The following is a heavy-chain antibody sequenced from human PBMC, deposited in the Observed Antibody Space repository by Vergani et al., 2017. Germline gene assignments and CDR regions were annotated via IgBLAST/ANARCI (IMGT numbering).Heavy chain of an antibody. Sequence: QVQLVESEGGVVQPGRSLTLSCVASGCTFSSHGMHWVRQAPGKGLEWVAVIWYDGSNKYYGDSVKGRFTISRDNSKNTLYLQMNSLRVEDTAVYYCARWGNEKRLGSWGQGTLVTVSS. CDR1: GCTFSSHG. CDR3: ARWGNEKRLGS. V-gene: IGHV3-33*01. D-gene: IGHD1-1*01. CDR2: IWYDGSNK. J-gene: IGHJ5*01.